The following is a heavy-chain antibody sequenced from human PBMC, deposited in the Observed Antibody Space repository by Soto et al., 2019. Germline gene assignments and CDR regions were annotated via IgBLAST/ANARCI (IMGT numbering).Heavy chain of an antibody. J-gene: IGHJ6*02. CDR1: GFTFSTYA. CDR2: ISGSGVST. CDR3: AKDLSYGSGTYYSLSYGIDV. D-gene: IGHD3-10*01. Sequence: EVQLLESGGGLVQPGGSLRLSCAASGFTFSTYAMSWVRQAPGKGLEWVSAISGSGVSTYYADSVKGRFTISRDNSKHTLYLQMKILRAEDTALYYCAKDLSYGSGTYYSLSYGIDVWGQGTTVTVSS. V-gene: IGHV3-23*01.